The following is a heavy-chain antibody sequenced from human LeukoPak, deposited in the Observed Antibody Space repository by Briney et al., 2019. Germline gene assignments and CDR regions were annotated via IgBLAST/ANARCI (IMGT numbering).Heavy chain of an antibody. J-gene: IGHJ5*02. V-gene: IGHV3-21*01. CDR3: ARDPRELYSNYGGWFDP. D-gene: IGHD4-11*01. CDR2: ISSSSSYI. CDR1: GFTFSSYS. Sequence: GGSLRLSCAASGFTFSSYSMNWVRQAPGKGLEWVSSISSSSSYIYYADSVKGRFTISRDNAKNSLYLQMNSLRAEDTAVYYYARDPRELYSNYGGWFDPWGQGTLVTVSS.